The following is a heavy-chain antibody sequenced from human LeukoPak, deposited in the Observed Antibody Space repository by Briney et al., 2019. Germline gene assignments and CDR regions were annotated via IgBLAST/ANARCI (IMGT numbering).Heavy chain of an antibody. CDR1: GGTFRSYA. Sequence: ASVKVSCKASGGTFRSYAISWVRQAPGQGLEWMGGIIPIFGTANYAQKLQGRVTMTTDTSTSTAYMELRSLRSDDTAVYYCARGSSPGPLMGWGQGTLVTVSS. D-gene: IGHD2-15*01. CDR3: ARGSSPGPLMG. J-gene: IGHJ4*02. V-gene: IGHV1-69*05. CDR2: IIPIFGTA.